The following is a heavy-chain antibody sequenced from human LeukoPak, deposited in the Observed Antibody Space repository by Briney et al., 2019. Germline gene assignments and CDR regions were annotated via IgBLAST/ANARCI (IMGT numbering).Heavy chain of an antibody. V-gene: IGHV4-39*01. CDR1: GGYITTTNYY. D-gene: IGHD3-9*01. CDR2: VFYSGTT. J-gene: IGHJ4*02. Sequence: PSETLSLTCNVSGGYITTTNYYWAWIRQPPGKGLEWIASVFYSGTTYYNPSLKSRVTISMDTSRKQISLRLTSVTATDTAIYYCARRSRLYRHETTGYHDSWGQGTLVTVSS. CDR3: ARRSRLYRHETTGYHDS.